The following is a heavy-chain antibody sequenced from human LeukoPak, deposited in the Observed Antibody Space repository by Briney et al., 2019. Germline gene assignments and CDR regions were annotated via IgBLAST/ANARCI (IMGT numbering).Heavy chain of an antibody. D-gene: IGHD2-21*02. Sequence: SETLSLTCAVYGGSFSGYYWSWIRQPPGKGLEWIGEINHSGSTNYNPSLKSRVTISVDTSKNQFSLKLSSVTAADTAVYYCAREQVVTAMSSLDYWGQGTLVTVSS. CDR2: INHSGST. J-gene: IGHJ4*02. CDR1: GGSFSGYY. V-gene: IGHV4-34*01. CDR3: AREQVVTAMSSLDY.